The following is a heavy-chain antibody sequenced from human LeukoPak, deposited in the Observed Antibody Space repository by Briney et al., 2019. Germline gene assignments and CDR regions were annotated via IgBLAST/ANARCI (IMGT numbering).Heavy chain of an antibody. Sequence: ASVKVSCKASGYTFTAHYIHWVRQAPGQGLAWMGWINPHSGGTNYAQKFQGRVTMTRDTSISTAYMELSRLRSDDTAVYYCARYTLYPVAGSGMDYWGQGTLVTVSS. D-gene: IGHD6-19*01. J-gene: IGHJ4*02. CDR3: ARYTLYPVAGSGMDY. CDR1: GYTFTAHY. V-gene: IGHV1-2*02. CDR2: INPHSGGT.